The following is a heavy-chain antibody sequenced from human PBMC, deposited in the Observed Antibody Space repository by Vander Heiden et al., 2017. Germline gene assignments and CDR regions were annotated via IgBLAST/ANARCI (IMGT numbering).Heavy chain of an antibody. CDR2: IYYSGST. CDR3: ARIVAEPPVLVDY. V-gene: IGHV4-39*01. J-gene: IGHJ4*02. CDR1: GGAISSNSYY. D-gene: IGHD2-8*01. Sequence: QLQLQESGPGLVKPSATLSLTCTVPGGAISSNSYYWGWIRQPPGKGLEWIGSIYYSGSTYYNPSLKSRVTISVDTSKNQFSLKLSSVTAADTAVYYCARIVAEPPVLVDYWGQGTLVTVSS.